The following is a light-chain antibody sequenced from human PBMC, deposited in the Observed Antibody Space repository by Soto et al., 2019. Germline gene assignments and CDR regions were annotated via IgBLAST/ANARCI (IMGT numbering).Light chain of an antibody. CDR3: ATWDDSRKGV. J-gene: IGLJ1*01. CDR2: TNN. Sequence: QPVLTQPPSASGTPGQRVTISCSGSTSNIGSHTVNWCQHLPGTAPKLLINTNNQRPSGVPDRCSGYKSGTSASLVISGLQSEDEADYYCATWDDSRKGVFGTGTKVTVL. V-gene: IGLV1-44*01. CDR1: TSNIGSHT.